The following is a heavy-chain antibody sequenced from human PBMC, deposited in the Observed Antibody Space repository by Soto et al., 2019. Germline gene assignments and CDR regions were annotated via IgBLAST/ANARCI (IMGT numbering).Heavy chain of an antibody. J-gene: IGHJ4*02. D-gene: IGHD3-22*01. V-gene: IGHV4-39*07. Sequence: PWDTLSLTRTFSGESISTSRSYYWCWMRQARGKGLEWLGSIYYSGTAYYKPSLKGRVTISVDTSKNQFSLQLSSVTAADTAVYYCARGHYYDSSGYYWKDWGQGTLVTVSS. CDR3: ARGHYYDSSGYYWKD. CDR2: IYYSGTA. CDR1: GESISTSRSYY.